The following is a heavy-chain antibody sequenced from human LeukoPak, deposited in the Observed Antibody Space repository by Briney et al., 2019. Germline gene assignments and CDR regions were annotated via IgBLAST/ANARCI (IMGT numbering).Heavy chain of an antibody. CDR3: ARDRGGDYQKNWFDP. CDR1: GGTFSSYA. Sequence: SVKVSCKASGGTFSSYAISWVRQAPGQGLEWMGRIIPIFGTANYAQKFQGRVTITTDESTSTAYMELSSLRYEDTAVYYCARDRGGDYQKNWFDPWGQGTLVTVSS. V-gene: IGHV1-69*05. J-gene: IGHJ5*02. CDR2: IIPIFGTA. D-gene: IGHD4-17*01.